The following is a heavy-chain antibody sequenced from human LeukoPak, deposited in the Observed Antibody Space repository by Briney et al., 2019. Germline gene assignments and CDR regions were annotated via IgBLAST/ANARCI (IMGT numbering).Heavy chain of an antibody. CDR3: ARGIRTRGYSSFDY. Sequence: SETLSLTCTVSGGSVSSYYWSWIRQPPGKGLEWIGYIYYSGSTNYNPSLKSRVTISVDTSKNQFSLKLSSVTAADTAVYYCARGIRTRGYSSFDYWGQGTLVTVSS. CDR1: GGSVSSYY. CDR2: IYYSGST. V-gene: IGHV4-59*02. J-gene: IGHJ4*02. D-gene: IGHD5-18*01.